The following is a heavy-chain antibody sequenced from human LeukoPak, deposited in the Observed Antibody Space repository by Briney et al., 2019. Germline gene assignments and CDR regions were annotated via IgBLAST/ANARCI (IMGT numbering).Heavy chain of an antibody. CDR3: ARDDPYYYGSGSHHGPAVSGGRWFDP. D-gene: IGHD3-10*01. Sequence: SETLSLTCAVSGYSISSGYYWGWIRQPPGKGLEWIGSIYHSGSTYYNPSLKSRVTISVDTSKNQFSLKLSSVTAADTAVYYCARDDPYYYGSGSHHGPAVSGGRWFDPWGQGTLVTVSS. V-gene: IGHV4-38-2*02. CDR1: GYSISSGYY. CDR2: IYHSGST. J-gene: IGHJ5*02.